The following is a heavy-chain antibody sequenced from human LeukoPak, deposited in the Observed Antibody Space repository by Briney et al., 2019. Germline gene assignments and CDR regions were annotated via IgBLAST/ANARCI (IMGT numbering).Heavy chain of an antibody. V-gene: IGHV3-23*01. Sequence: GGSLRLSCAASGFTFDNYRMSWVRQAPGKGLEWVSTVNADGGNTYYADSVKGRFTISRDNSKSTLILQMNSLRGEDTALYYCTKRVKYGGTWDHFADWGQGTLVTVSS. J-gene: IGHJ4*02. CDR3: TKRVKYGGTWDHFAD. D-gene: IGHD1-26*01. CDR2: VNADGGNT. CDR1: GFTFDNYR.